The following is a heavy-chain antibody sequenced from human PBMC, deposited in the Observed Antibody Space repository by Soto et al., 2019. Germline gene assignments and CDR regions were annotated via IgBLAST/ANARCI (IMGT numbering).Heavy chain of an antibody. V-gene: IGHV3-33*01. CDR3: ARDEGLGVNYSYHGMDV. CDR1: GFTFSSYG. D-gene: IGHD3-10*01. J-gene: IGHJ6*02. CDR2: IWYDGSNK. Sequence: QVQLVESGGGVVQPGRSLRLSCAASGFTFSSYGMHWVRQAPGKGLEWVAVIWYDGSNKYYADSVKGRFTISRDNSKNTMYLQMNSLRAEDTAVYYCARDEGLGVNYSYHGMDVGGQGTTVTVSS.